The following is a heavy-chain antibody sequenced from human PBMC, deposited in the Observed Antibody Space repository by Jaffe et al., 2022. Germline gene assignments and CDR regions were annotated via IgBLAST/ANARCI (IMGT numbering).Heavy chain of an antibody. CDR2: INPNSGGT. CDR1: GYTFTGYY. CDR3: ARDEDWADQHGGGVV. V-gene: IGHV1-2*06. D-gene: IGHD3-9*01. J-gene: IGHJ4*02. Sequence: QVQLVQSGAEVKKPGASVKVSCKASGYTFTGYYMHWVRQAPGQGLEWMGRINPNSGGTNYAQKFQGRVTMTRDTSISTAYMELSRLRSDDTAVYYCARDEDWADQHGGGVVWGQGTLVTVSS.